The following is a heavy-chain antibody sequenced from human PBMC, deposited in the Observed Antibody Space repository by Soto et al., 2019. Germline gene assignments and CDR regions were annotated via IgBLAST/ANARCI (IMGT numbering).Heavy chain of an antibody. CDR2: VSGSGGST. D-gene: IGHD1-1*01. CDR1: GFTFSSYA. CDR3: ARRGPGTYFDY. Sequence: EVQLLESGGGLVQPGGSLRLSCAASGFTFSSYAMRWVRQAPGKGLEWVSAVSGSGGSTYYADSVKGRFTISRDNSKNTLYLQINSMRAEDTAVYYWARRGPGTYFDYWGQGTLVTVSS. J-gene: IGHJ4*02. V-gene: IGHV3-23*01.